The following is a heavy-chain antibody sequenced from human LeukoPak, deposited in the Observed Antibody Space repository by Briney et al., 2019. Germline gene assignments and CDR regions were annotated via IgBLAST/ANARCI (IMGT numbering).Heavy chain of an antibody. Sequence: GGSLRLSCAASRFTFSSYAMSWVRQAPGKGLEWVSAISGSGGSTYYADSVKGRFTISRDNSKNTLYLQMNSLRAEDTAVYYCAKMGYCSSTSCYTAVDYWGQGTLVTVSS. CDR2: ISGSGGST. V-gene: IGHV3-23*01. J-gene: IGHJ4*02. CDR1: RFTFSSYA. CDR3: AKMGYCSSTSCYTAVDY. D-gene: IGHD2-2*02.